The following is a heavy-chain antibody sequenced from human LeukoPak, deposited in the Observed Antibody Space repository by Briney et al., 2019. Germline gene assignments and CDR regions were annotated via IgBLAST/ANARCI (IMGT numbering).Heavy chain of an antibody. CDR2: ISSSVHNI. V-gene: IGHV3-11*04. CDR3: AGQRGYSYGNFDC. Sequence: GGSLSLSCAACGFTLRVYYVSCLRHAPGKRGEWVSYISSSVHNIYYADSAKGRLTISRDNAKNSLYLQMNSLRAEDTAVYYCAGQRGYSYGNFDCWGQGTLVTVSS. CDR1: GFTLRVYY. J-gene: IGHJ4*02. D-gene: IGHD5-18*01.